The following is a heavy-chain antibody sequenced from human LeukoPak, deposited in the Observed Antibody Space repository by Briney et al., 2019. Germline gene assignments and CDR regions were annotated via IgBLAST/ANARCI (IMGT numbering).Heavy chain of an antibody. CDR1: GFTFSSYA. V-gene: IGHV3-23*01. CDR2: ISGSGGST. Sequence: GGSLRLSCAASGFTFSSYAMNWVRQAPGKGLERVSGISGSGGSTYYADFVKGRCTISRDNSKNTLYLQISSLRVEDTAVYYCAKGQGDCSGTSCREWGQGTLVTVSS. D-gene: IGHD2-2*01. CDR3: AKGQGDCSGTSCRE. J-gene: IGHJ4*02.